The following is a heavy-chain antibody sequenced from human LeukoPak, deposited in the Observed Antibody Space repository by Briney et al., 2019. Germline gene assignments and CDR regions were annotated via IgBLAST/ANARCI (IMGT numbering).Heavy chain of an antibody. V-gene: IGHV3-74*01. D-gene: IGHD5-12*01. CDR3: ARDKRYASDC. Sequence: PGGSLRLSCAASGFSIKNYWMHWVRQGPGKGLEWVSQINGDGSSTTYADSVKGRFTISRDDAKNTVYLQMDTLGAEDTAVYYCARDKRYASDCWGQGTLVTVSS. J-gene: IGHJ4*02. CDR1: GFSIKNYW. CDR2: INGDGSST.